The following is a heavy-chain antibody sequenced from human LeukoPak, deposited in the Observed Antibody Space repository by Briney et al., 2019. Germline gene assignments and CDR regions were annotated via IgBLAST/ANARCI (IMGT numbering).Heavy chain of an antibody. CDR3: ARVGWAGIAAAGSWGYYFDY. V-gene: IGHV4-38-2*02. D-gene: IGHD6-13*01. CDR2: IYHSGST. CDR1: GYSISSGYY. J-gene: IGHJ4*02. Sequence: SETLSLTCTVSGYSISSGYYWGWIRQPPGKGLEWIGSIYHSGSTYYNPSLKSRVTISVDTSKNQFSLKLSSVTAADTAVYYCARVGWAGIAAAGSWGYYFDYWGQGTLVTVSS.